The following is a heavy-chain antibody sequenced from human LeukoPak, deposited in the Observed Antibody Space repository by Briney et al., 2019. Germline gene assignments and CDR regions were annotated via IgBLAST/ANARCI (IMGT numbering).Heavy chain of an antibody. V-gene: IGHV3-53*01. J-gene: IGHJ4*02. CDR2: IYSGGST. CDR1: GFTVSSNY. D-gene: IGHD3-22*01. CDR3: AKGSDSSGYYTWIDY. Sequence: GGSLRLSCAASGFTVSSNYMSWVRQAPGKGLEWVSVIYSGGSTYYADSVKGRFTISRDNSKNTLYLQMNSLRAEDTAVYYCAKGSDSSGYYTWIDYWGQGTLVTVSS.